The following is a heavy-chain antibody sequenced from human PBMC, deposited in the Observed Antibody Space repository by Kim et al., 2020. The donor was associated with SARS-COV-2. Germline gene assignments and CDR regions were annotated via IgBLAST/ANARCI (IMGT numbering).Heavy chain of an antibody. D-gene: IGHD6-13*01. CDR1: GYTFTGYY. CDR2: INPNSGGT. J-gene: IGHJ4*02. V-gene: IGHV1-2*04. Sequence: ASVKVSCKASGYTFTGYYMHWVRQAPGQGLEWMGWINPNSGGTNYAQKFQGWVTMTRDTSISTAYMELSRLRSDDTAVYYCARASGSSWYGSFDYWGQGTLVTVSS. CDR3: ARASGSSWYGSFDY.